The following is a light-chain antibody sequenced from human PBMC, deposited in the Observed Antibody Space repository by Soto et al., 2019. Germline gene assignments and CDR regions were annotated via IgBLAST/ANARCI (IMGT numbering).Light chain of an antibody. CDR3: SSYTRSSALL. V-gene: IGLV2-14*01. CDR2: EVS. CDR1: SSDVGGYNY. Sequence: QSALTQPASVSGSPGQAITISCTGGSSDVGGYNYVSWYQHHPGKAPKLMIYEVSYRPSGVSNRFSGSKSGNTASLTISGLQAEDEADYYCSSYTRSSALLFRGGTKLTVL. J-gene: IGLJ2*01.